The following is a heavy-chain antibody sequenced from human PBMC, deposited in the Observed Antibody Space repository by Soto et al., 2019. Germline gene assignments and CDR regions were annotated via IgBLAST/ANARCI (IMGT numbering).Heavy chain of an antibody. J-gene: IGHJ4*02. CDR3: ARQIYDSDTGPNFQYYFDS. CDR1: GYSFAGYW. CDR2: IDPSDSQT. Sequence: GESLKISCKGSGYSFAGYWTTWVRQKPGKGLEWMGRIDPSDSQTYYSPSFRGHVTISATKSITTVFLQWSGLRASDTAMYYCARQIYDSDTGPNFQYYFDSWGQGTPVTVSS. D-gene: IGHD3-22*01. V-gene: IGHV5-10-1*01.